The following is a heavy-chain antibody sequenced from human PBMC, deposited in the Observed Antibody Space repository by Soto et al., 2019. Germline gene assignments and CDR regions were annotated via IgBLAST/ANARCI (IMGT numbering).Heavy chain of an antibody. D-gene: IGHD2-15*01. Sequence: PSVKVSCKASGGTFSSYTISWVRQAPGQGLEWMGRIIPILGIANDAQKFQGRVTITADKSTSTAYMELSSLRSEDTAVYYCARGSQGVVAATAADYYFDYWGQGNXVTVSS. CDR3: ARGSQGVVAATAADYYFDY. CDR1: GGTFSSYT. J-gene: IGHJ4*02. V-gene: IGHV1-69*02. CDR2: IIPILGIA.